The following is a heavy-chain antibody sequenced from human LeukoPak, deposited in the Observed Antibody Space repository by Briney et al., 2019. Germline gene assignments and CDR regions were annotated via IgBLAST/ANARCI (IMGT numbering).Heavy chain of an antibody. CDR3: ARLHDILTGAADKTNWFDP. D-gene: IGHD3-9*01. Sequence: SETLSLTCTVSGGSISSSSDYWGWIRQPPGKGLEWIGNFYYSGSPYYNPSLKSRVTISVDTSKNQFSLKLSSVTAADTAVYYCARLHDILTGAADKTNWFDPWGQGTLVTVSS. V-gene: IGHV4-39*01. CDR2: FYYSGSP. CDR1: GGSISSSSDY. J-gene: IGHJ5*02.